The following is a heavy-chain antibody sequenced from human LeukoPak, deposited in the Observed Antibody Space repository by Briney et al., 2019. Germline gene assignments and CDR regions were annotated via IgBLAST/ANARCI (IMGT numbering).Heavy chain of an antibody. J-gene: IGHJ5*02. CDR1: GFSLTTSGVG. CDR3: AHRRDSSGYQYRYWFAP. CDR2: INWDDQK. V-gene: IGHV2-5*02. D-gene: IGHD3-22*01. Sequence: SGPTLVNPTQTLSLTCTFSGFSLTTSGVGVGWIRQPPGKALEWLALINWDDQKVYSPSLQSRLSITKDTSKNQVVLTMTNVDPVDTATYYCAHRRDSSGYQYRYWFAPWGQGTLVTVSS.